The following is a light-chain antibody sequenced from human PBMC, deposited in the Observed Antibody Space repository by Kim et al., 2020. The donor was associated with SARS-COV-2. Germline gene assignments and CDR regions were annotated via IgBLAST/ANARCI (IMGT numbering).Light chain of an antibody. Sequence: GQSITISCTGTSSDVGGYKYVSWYQHHPGKAPKLMIYDVSERPSGVSNRFSGSKSGNTASLTISGLQAEDEADYYCSSFTSSGTLVFGGGTQLTVL. CDR2: DVS. J-gene: IGLJ3*02. CDR1: SSDVGGYKY. V-gene: IGLV2-14*03. CDR3: SSFTSSGTLV.